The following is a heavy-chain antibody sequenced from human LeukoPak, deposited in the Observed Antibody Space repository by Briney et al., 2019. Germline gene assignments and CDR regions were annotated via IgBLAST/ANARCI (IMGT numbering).Heavy chain of an antibody. V-gene: IGHV4-4*02. J-gene: IGHJ3*02. CDR1: GGSISSSNW. Sequence: SGILSLTCAVSGGSISSSNWWSWVRQPPGKGLEWIGEIYHSGSTNYNPSLKSRVTISVDKSKNQFSLKLSSVTAADTAVYYCARDNNHYDSSGFGPFDIWGQGTMVTVSS. D-gene: IGHD3-22*01. CDR3: ARDNNHYDSSGFGPFDI. CDR2: IYHSGST.